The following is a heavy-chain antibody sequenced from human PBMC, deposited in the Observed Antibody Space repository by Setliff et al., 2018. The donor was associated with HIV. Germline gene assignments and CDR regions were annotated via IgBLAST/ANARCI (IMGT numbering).Heavy chain of an antibody. J-gene: IGHJ4*02. CDR3: AIGLLTGEIDY. V-gene: IGHV3-48*01. D-gene: IGHD3-9*01. CDR2: ISSSSSTI. CDR1: GFSFSIYS. Sequence: LSLSCVASGFSFSIYSMNWVRQAPGKGLEWVSYISSSSSTIYYADSVKGRFTISRDNAKNSLYLQMNSLRAEDTAVYYCAIGLLTGEIDYWGQGTLVTVSS.